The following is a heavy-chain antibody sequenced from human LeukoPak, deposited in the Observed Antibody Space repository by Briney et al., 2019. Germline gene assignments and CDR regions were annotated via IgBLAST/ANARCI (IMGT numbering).Heavy chain of an antibody. V-gene: IGHV3-21*01. J-gene: IGHJ3*02. CDR2: ISSSSSYI. CDR3: ARDGYYYDSSGYMPHRTYAFDI. D-gene: IGHD3-22*01. Sequence: PGGSLRLSCAASGFTFSSYSMNWVRQAPGKGLEWVSSISSSSSYIYYADSVKGRFTISRDNAKNSLYLQMNSLRAEDTAVYYCARDGYYYDSSGYMPHRTYAFDIWGQGTMVTVSS. CDR1: GFTFSSYS.